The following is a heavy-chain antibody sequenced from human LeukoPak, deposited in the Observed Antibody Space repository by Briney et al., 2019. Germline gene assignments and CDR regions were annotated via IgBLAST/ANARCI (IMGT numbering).Heavy chain of an antibody. Sequence: GGSLRLSCAASGFTFSSYAMSWVRQAPGKGLEWVSAISGSGGSTYYADSVKGRLTISRDNSKNTLFLQMNSLRAEDTAVYYCARDGGYSGYDADCWGQGTLVTVSS. CDR2: ISGSGGST. V-gene: IGHV3-23*01. D-gene: IGHD5-12*01. CDR3: ARDGGYSGYDADC. J-gene: IGHJ4*02. CDR1: GFTFSSYA.